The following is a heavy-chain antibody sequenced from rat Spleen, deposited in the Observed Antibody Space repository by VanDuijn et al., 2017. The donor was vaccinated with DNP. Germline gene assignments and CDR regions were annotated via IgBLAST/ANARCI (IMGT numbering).Heavy chain of an antibody. V-gene: IGHV2-63*01. CDR2: IWYDGDT. CDR3: IRDGGGNWFAH. CDR1: CFSLTRFS. Sequence: QVQLKESGPGLVKPSETLSLTCTVSCFSLTRFSVSWIRQTSGKGPEWMGRIWYDGDTAYNSALTSRLTISRDTSENQVFLKMSSLQTGDTGTYYCIRDGGGNWFAHWGQGTVVTVSS. J-gene: IGHJ3*01.